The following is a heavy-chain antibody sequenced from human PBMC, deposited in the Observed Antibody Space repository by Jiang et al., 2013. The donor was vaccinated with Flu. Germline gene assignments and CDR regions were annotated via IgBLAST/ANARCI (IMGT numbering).Heavy chain of an antibody. CDR1: GDSVSSNSAA. Sequence: TLSLTWAISGDSVSSNSAAWNWIRQSPSRGLEWLGRTYYRSKWYNDFAVSVKSRITINPDTSKNQFSLQLNSVTPEDTALYYCARNYYDSSSYYYFDHWGQGTLVTVSS. CDR3: ARNYYDSSSYYYFDH. D-gene: IGHD3-22*01. V-gene: IGHV6-1*01. J-gene: IGHJ4*02. CDR2: TYYRSKWYN.